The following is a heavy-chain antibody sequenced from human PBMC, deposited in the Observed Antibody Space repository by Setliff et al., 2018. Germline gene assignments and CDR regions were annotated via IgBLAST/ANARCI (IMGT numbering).Heavy chain of an antibody. D-gene: IGHD3-22*01. CDR2: IKPGIDTT. CDR1: GYTFTDYY. Sequence: ASVKVSCKASGYTFTDYYMHWVRQAPGQGLEWMGVIKPGIDTTKSAQKFQGRITMTTDTSTSTSYMELRSLRSDDTAVYYCARSYDSGFYHQRDAYDIWGQGTMVTVSS. V-gene: IGHV1-2*02. CDR3: ARSYDSGFYHQRDAYDI. J-gene: IGHJ3*02.